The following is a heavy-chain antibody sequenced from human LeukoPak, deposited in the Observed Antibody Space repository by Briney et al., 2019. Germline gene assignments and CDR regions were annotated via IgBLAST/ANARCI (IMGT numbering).Heavy chain of an antibody. D-gene: IGHD3-16*01. CDR2: IKEDGSEK. J-gene: IGHJ4*01. CDR3: ARQGDDY. Sequence: GGSLRLSCVASRFTFSNYWMSWVRQAPGKGLECVANIKEDGSEKYYVDSVKGRFTISRDNAKNSLYLQMNSLRAEDTAVYYCARQGDDYWGHGTLVTVSS. V-gene: IGHV3-7*01. CDR1: RFTFSNYW.